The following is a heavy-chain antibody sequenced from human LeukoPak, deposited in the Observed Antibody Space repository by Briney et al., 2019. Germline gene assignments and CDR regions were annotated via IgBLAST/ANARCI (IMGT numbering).Heavy chain of an antibody. CDR3: AKTGRKLGRLNCSGGSCYSPFDY. D-gene: IGHD2-15*01. CDR1: GFTFRNYW. Sequence: GGSLRLSCAASGFTFRNYWMSWVRQAPGKGLEWVSAISGSGGSTYCADSAKGRFTISRDNSKNTLYLQMNSLRAEDTAVYYCAKTGRKLGRLNCSGGSCYSPFDYWGQGTLVTVSS. V-gene: IGHV3-23*01. CDR2: ISGSGGST. J-gene: IGHJ4*02.